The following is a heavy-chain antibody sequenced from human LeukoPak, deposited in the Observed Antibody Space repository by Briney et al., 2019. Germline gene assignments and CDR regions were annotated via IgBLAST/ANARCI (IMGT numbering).Heavy chain of an antibody. V-gene: IGHV3-53*01. CDR3: ARAGGDGYNSNWFDP. Sequence: GGSLRLSCAASGFTVSSNYMSWVRQAPGKGLEWVSVIYSGGSTYYADSVKGRFTISRDNSKNTLYLQMNSLRAEDTAVYYCARAGGDGYNSNWFDPWGQGTLVTVSS. CDR1: GFTVSSNY. J-gene: IGHJ5*02. CDR2: IYSGGST. D-gene: IGHD5-24*01.